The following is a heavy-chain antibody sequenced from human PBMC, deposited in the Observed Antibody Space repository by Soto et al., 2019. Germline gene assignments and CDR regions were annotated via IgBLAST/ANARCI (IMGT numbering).Heavy chain of an antibody. D-gene: IGHD3-16*01. J-gene: IGHJ6*03. CDR1: GGSISGHY. V-gene: IGHV4-59*08. CDR2: MYYSGST. CDR3: ARGPYYDLIWNYYYMDV. Sequence: QVQLQASGPGLVKPSETLSLSCIVSGGSISGHYWSWVRQTPGKGLEWIGNMYYSGSTNYNPSLKIRVTISVHTSKNHFSLRLTSVTAADTAVYYCARGPYYDLIWNYYYMDVWGKGTTVTVSS.